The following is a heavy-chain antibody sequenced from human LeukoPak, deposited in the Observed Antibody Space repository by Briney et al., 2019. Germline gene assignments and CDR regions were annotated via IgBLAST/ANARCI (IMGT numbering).Heavy chain of an antibody. D-gene: IGHD6-19*01. CDR1: GFTFSSYW. Sequence: GGSLRLSCAASGFTFSSYWMSWVRQAPGKGLEWVANIKQDGSEKYYVDSVKGRFTISRDNANNSLYLQMNSLRAEDTALYYCARDVTSGWYSDYWGQGTLVTVSS. CDR2: IKQDGSEK. V-gene: IGHV3-7*03. J-gene: IGHJ4*02. CDR3: ARDVTSGWYSDY.